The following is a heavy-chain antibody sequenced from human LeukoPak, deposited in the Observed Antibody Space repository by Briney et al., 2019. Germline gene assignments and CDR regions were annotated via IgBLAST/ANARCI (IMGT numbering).Heavy chain of an antibody. V-gene: IGHV3-74*01. Sequence: GGSLRLSCAASGFTFSTYWMHWVRQAPGKGLVWVSRINSDGGSTTYADSVKGRFTISRDNAKNMLYLQMNSLRAEDTAVYYCARDNYGGNLDCWGQGTLVTVSS. CDR3: ARDNYGGNLDC. J-gene: IGHJ4*02. D-gene: IGHD4-23*01. CDR1: GFTFSTYW. CDR2: INSDGGST.